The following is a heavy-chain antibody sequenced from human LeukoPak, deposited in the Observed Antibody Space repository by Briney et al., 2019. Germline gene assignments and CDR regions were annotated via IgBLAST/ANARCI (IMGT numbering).Heavy chain of an antibody. CDR3: ATTIGARLMYFDY. V-gene: IGHV1-69*05. CDR2: IIPMFGTA. CDR1: GGTFSSYE. D-gene: IGHD6-6*01. J-gene: IGHJ4*02. Sequence: SVKVSCKASGGTFSSYEISWVRQAPGQGLEWMGGIIPMFGTAKYAQKFQGRVTITTDTSTSTAYMEVRSLRSDDTAVYYCATTIGARLMYFDYWGQGTLVTVSS.